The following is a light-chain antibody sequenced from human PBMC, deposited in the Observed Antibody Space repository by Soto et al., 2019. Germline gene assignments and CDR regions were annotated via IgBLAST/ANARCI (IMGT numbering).Light chain of an antibody. CDR3: SSYAGSNNVV. V-gene: IGLV2-8*01. CDR2: EVS. J-gene: IGLJ2*01. CDR1: SSDVGGYNY. Sequence: QSVLTQPPSASGSPGQSVTISCTGTSSDVGGYNYVSWYQQHPGKAPKLMIYEVSKRPSGVPDRISGSKSGNTASLTVSGLQAEDEADYYCSSYAGSNNVVFGGGTKLTVL.